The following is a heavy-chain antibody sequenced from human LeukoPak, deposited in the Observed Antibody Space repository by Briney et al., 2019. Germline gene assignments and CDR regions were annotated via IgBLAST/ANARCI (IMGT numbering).Heavy chain of an antibody. CDR1: GFTFSSYA. J-gene: IGHJ4*02. CDR2: ISYDGSNK. D-gene: IGHD1-26*01. V-gene: IGHV3-30-3*01. Sequence: GRSLRLSCAASGFTFSSYAMHWVRQAPGKGLEWVAVISYDGSNKYYADSVKGRFTISRDNSKNTLYLQMNSLRAEDTAVYYCARWELSLLSDWGQGTLVTVSS. CDR3: ARWELSLLSD.